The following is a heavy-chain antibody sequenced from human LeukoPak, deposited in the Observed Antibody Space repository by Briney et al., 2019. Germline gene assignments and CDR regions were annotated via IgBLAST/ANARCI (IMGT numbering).Heavy chain of an antibody. CDR3: ARVGTSHCSSTSCYGGYYYYYGMDV. D-gene: IGHD2-2*01. CDR2: IIPIFGTA. Sequence: SVKVSCKASGGTFSSYAISWVRQAPGQGLEWMGGIIPIFGTANYAQKFQGRVTITADESTSTAYMELSSLRSEDTAVYYCARVGTSHCSSTSCYGGYYYYYGMDVWGQGTTVTVSS. J-gene: IGHJ6*02. V-gene: IGHV1-69*13. CDR1: GGTFSSYA.